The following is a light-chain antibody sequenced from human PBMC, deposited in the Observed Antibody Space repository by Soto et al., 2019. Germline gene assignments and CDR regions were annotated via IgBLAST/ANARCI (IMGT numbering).Light chain of an antibody. J-gene: IGKJ1*01. CDR2: WAS. Sequence: DIVMTQSPDSLAVSLGERATINCKSSQSVLYSADNKNYLTWYQQKPGQPPKLLIYWASTRESGVPDRFSGSGSGTDFTLTISRLEPEDFAVYYGQQYGSSPIWTVGQGTKVEIK. V-gene: IGKV4-1*01. CDR1: QSVLYSADNKNY. CDR3: QQYGSSPIWT.